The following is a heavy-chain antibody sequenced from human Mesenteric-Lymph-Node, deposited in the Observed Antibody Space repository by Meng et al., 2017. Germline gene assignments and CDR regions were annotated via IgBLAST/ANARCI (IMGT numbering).Heavy chain of an antibody. J-gene: IGHJ2*01. Sequence: QGEVGSSGAEVKKPGSSVKVSCKASGGTFSSYAISWVRQAPGQGLEWMGGIIPIFGTANYAQKFQGRVTITADESTSTAYMELSSLRSEDTAVYYCARKNTVTTFDWYFDLWGRGTLVTVSS. V-gene: IGHV1-69*01. CDR3: ARKNTVTTFDWYFDL. CDR1: GGTFSSYA. D-gene: IGHD4-17*01. CDR2: IIPIFGTA.